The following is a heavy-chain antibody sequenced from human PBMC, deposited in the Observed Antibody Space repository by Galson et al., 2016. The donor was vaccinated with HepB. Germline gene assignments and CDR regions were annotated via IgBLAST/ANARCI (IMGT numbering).Heavy chain of an antibody. CDR2: ISSDGSNK. J-gene: IGHJ4*02. V-gene: IGHV3-30*03. CDR3: ATPYYDFWSGYNPFDY. Sequence: SLRLSCAASGFTFSSYGMHWVRQAPGKGLEWVAVISSDGSNKYYADSVKGRFTISRDNSKNTLYLQMNSLRAEDTAVYYCATPYYDFWSGYNPFDYWGQGTLVTVSS. CDR1: GFTFSSYG. D-gene: IGHD3-3*01.